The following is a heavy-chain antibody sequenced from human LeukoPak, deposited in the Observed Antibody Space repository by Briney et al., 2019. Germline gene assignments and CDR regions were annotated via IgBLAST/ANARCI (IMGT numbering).Heavy chain of an antibody. CDR1: GFTFSSYA. J-gene: IGHJ4*02. V-gene: IGHV3-23*01. CDR3: ARTGSKYVAMYFDY. D-gene: IGHD5-12*01. CDR2: ISGSGGST. Sequence: GGSLRLSCAASGFTFSSYAMSWVRQAPGKGLEWVSAISGSGGSTYYADSVKGRFTISRDNSKNTLYLQMNSLRAEDTAVYYCARTGSKYVAMYFDYWGQGTLVTVSS.